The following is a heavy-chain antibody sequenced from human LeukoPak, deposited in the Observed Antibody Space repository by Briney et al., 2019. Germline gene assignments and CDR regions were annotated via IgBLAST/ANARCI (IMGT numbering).Heavy chain of an antibody. CDR1: GGSISSGGYS. CDR2: IYHSGST. D-gene: IGHD3-3*01. Sequence: SETLSLTCAVSGGSISSGGYSWSWIRQPPGKGLEWIVYIYHSGSTYYNPSLKSRVTISVDRSKNQFSLKLSSVTAADTAVYYCARLVLEWLGNWFDPWGQGTLVTVSS. CDR3: ARLVLEWLGNWFDP. J-gene: IGHJ5*02. V-gene: IGHV4-30-2*01.